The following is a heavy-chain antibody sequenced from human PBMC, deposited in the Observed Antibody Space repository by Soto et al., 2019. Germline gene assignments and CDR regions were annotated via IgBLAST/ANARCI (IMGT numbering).Heavy chain of an antibody. V-gene: IGHV1-2*02. CDR2: INPNSGGT. CDR1: GYTFTGYY. Sequence: ASVKVSCKASGYTFTGYYMHWVRQAPGQGLEWMGWINPNSGGTNYAQKFQGRVTMTRDTSISTAYMELSRLRSDDTAVYYCARVPYCSGGSCYRGWFDYWGRGTLVTVSS. J-gene: IGHJ4*02. CDR3: ARVPYCSGGSCYRGWFDY. D-gene: IGHD2-15*01.